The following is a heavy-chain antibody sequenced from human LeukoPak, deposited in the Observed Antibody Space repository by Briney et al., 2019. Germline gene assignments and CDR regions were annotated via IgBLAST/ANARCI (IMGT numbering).Heavy chain of an antibody. V-gene: IGHV1-69*05. CDR2: ITPIFGTA. Sequence: SVKVSCKASGGTFSSYAISWVRQAPGQGLEWMGRITPIFGTANYAQKFQGRVTITTDESTSTAHTELSSLRSEDTAVYYCANHDFWSGYPTQKSFDYWGQGTLVTVSS. D-gene: IGHD3-3*01. J-gene: IGHJ4*02. CDR1: GGTFSSYA. CDR3: ANHDFWSGYPTQKSFDY.